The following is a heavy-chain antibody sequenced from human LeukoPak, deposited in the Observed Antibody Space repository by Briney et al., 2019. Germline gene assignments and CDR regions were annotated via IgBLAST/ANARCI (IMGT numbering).Heavy chain of an antibody. CDR3: ARDCSGDSCYRAGY. CDR1: GFTFSNYW. D-gene: IGHD2-15*01. J-gene: IGHJ4*02. CDR2: IKPDGSEK. V-gene: IGHV3-7*01. Sequence: PGGSLRLSCAASGFTFSNYWMSWVRQAPGKGLEWVANIKPDGSEKYYVDSVKGRFTISRDNAKNSVYLQMNSLRVEDTAVYFCARDCSGDSCYRAGYWGQGTLVTVSS.